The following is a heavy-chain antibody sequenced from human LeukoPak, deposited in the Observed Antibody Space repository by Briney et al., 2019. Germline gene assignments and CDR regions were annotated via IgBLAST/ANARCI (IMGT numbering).Heavy chain of an antibody. V-gene: IGHV1-2*02. CDR2: INPNSGGT. CDR3: AREGYYYDSSGYLFDY. D-gene: IGHD3-22*01. J-gene: IGHJ4*02. Sequence: ASVKVSCKASGYTFTGYYMHWVRQPPGQGLEWMGWINPNSGGTNYAQKFQGRVTMTRDTSISTAYMELSRLRSDDTAVYYCAREGYYYDSSGYLFDYWGQGTLVTVSS. CDR1: GYTFTGYY.